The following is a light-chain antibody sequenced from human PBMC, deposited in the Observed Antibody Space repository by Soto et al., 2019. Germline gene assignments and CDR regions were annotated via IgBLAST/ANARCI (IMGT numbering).Light chain of an antibody. J-gene: IGKJ1*01. CDR3: QHYSSVWA. Sequence: EIVLTQSPSTLSLSPGERGTLSCRASESVTNYLAWYQQKPGQAPRLLVYDVSNRATGTPARFSGGGSGTDFTLTISCLHPDDFATYYCQHYSSVWAFGQGTKVDIK. CDR1: ESVTNY. V-gene: IGKV3-11*01. CDR2: DVS.